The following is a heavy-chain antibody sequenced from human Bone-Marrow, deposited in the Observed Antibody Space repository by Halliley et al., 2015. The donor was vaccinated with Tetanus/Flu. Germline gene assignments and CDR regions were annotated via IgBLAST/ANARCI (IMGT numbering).Heavy chain of an antibody. J-gene: IGHJ6*03. Sequence: QMQLVQSGAEVKKPGASVKVSCKTSGYTFTTYDINWVRQAAGHGLEWMGWMRPDSGDTGYAQKFQGRVSMTRDTATSTASLELSGLTSEDTAVYYYSYMDVWGQGTTVTVSS. CDR1: GYTFTTYD. CDR3: SYMDV. CDR2: MRPDSGDT. V-gene: IGHV1-8*01.